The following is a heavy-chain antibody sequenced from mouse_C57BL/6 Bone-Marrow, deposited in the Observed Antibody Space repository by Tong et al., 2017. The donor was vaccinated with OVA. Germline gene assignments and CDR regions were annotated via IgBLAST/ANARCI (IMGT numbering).Heavy chain of an antibody. CDR1: GYTFTSYG. CDR3: ARRDYYGSSHDY. V-gene: IGHV1-58*01. D-gene: IGHD1-1*01. J-gene: IGHJ2*01. Sequence: EVQLQESGAELVRPGSSVKMSCKTSGYTFTSYGINWVKQRPGQGLEWIGYIYIGNGYTKYNEKFKGKATLTSDTSSSTAYRQLRSQTSEDAAIYYWARRDYYGSSHDYGGQGTTLTVAS. CDR2: IYIGNGYT.